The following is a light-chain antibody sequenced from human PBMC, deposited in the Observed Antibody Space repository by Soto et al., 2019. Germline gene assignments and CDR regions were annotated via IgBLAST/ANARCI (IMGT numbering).Light chain of an antibody. CDR3: QQYNSDLGIT. CDR2: KAS. Sequence: DIQMTQSPSTLSASVGDIVTITCRASQSVSTWLAWYQQKPGKAPKLLIFKASILASGVPSRFSGSGSGPECTLTISSLQPDDFATYYCQQYNSDLGITFGPGTKVDI. J-gene: IGKJ3*01. V-gene: IGKV1-5*03. CDR1: QSVSTW.